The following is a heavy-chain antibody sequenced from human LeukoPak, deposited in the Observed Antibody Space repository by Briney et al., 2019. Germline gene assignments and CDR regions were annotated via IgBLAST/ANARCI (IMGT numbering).Heavy chain of an antibody. J-gene: IGHJ4*02. Sequence: ASVKVSCKASGGTFSSYAISWVRQAPGQGLEWMGRIIPILGIANYAQKFQGRVTITADKSTSTAYMELSSLRSEDTAVYYCARHRDYDDSSGYNSWGQGTLVTVSS. CDR2: IIPILGIA. CDR1: GGTFSSYA. CDR3: ARHRDYDDSSGYNS. V-gene: IGHV1-69*04. D-gene: IGHD3-22*01.